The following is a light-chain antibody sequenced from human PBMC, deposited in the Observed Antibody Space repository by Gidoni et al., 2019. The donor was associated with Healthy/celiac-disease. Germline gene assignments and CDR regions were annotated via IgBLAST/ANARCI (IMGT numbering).Light chain of an antibody. CDR2: DAS. Sequence: DIQMTQSPSSLSASVGDSVTITCQASQDISNYLNWYQRKPGKAPKLLIYDASNLETGVPSRFSGSGSGTDFTFTIRSLQPEDIATYYCQQYDNLPWTFGQGTKVEIK. V-gene: IGKV1-33*01. CDR1: QDISNY. CDR3: QQYDNLPWT. J-gene: IGKJ1*01.